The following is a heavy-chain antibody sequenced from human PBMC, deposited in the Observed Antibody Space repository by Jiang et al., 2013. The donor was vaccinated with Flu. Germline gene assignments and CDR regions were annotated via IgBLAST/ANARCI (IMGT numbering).Heavy chain of an antibody. CDR3: ARHSVPSRDFDL. J-gene: IGHJ2*01. V-gene: IGHV5-10-1*01. CDR2: PSDSYV. Sequence: PSDSYVNYSPSFQGHVTISADKSISTAYLQWTSLKASDTAIYYCARHSVPSRDFDLWGRGTLVTVSS. D-gene: IGHD2-2*01.